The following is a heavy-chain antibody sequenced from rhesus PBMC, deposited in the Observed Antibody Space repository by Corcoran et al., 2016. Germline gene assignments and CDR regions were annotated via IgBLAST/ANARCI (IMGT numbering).Heavy chain of an antibody. J-gene: IGHJ3*01. CDR2: SGGSSGST. CDR3: SKHGGDSGYHSGRSFDF. D-gene: IGHD3-28*01. CDR1: GYSISSGYG. Sequence: QVQLQESGPGLVKPSETLSLTCAVSGYSISSGYGWSWIRQPPGKGTEWFGYSGGSSGSTNYNPSLKSRVTISKDTSKNQFSLKLSSVTAADTAVYFCSKHGGDSGYHSGRSFDFWGQGLRVTVSS. V-gene: IGHV4-127*01.